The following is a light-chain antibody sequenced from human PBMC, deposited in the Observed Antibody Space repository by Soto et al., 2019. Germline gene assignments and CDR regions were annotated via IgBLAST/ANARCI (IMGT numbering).Light chain of an antibody. Sequence: IQMTQSPSSLSAFVGDRVTITCRASQGIRSDLGWYQQKPGKAPKLLIYDVSTLQSGVPSRFSGSGSGTDFTLTISSLQPEDFATYYCLQDHNYPWTFGQGTKVEIK. CDR1: QGIRSD. V-gene: IGKV1-6*01. CDR3: LQDHNYPWT. J-gene: IGKJ1*01. CDR2: DVS.